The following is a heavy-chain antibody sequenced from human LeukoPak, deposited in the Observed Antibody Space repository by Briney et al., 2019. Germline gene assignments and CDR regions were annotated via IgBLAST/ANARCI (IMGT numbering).Heavy chain of an antibody. D-gene: IGHD2-15*01. CDR2: IYYSGST. CDR1: GGSISSYY. V-gene: IGHV4-59*01. Sequence: SETLSLTCTVSGGSISSYYWSWIRQPPGKGLEWIGYIYYSGSTNYNPSLKSRVTISVDTSKNQFSLKLTSVTAADTAVYYCARTMEGYCSGGSCYQYSYYMDVWGKGTTVTVSS. J-gene: IGHJ6*03. CDR3: ARTMEGYCSGGSCYQYSYYMDV.